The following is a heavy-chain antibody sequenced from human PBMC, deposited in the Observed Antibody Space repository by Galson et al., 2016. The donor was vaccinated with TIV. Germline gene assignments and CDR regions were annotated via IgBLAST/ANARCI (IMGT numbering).Heavy chain of an antibody. D-gene: IGHD3-22*01. V-gene: IGHV1-24*01. Sequence: SVKASCKVSGNSLTELVMHWVRQAPGKGLEWMGGFDPDVSKTVYARKFQGRVTMTADTSRDTAYMELGSLRIEDTAVYYCATVAWFPGLSLDNWGQGTLVTVSS. CDR2: FDPDVSKT. J-gene: IGHJ4*02. CDR3: ATVAWFPGLSLDN. CDR1: GNSLTELV.